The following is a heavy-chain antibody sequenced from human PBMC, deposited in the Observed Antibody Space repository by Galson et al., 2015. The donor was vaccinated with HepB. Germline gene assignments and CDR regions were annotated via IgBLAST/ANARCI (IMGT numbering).Heavy chain of an antibody. J-gene: IGHJ4*02. CDR2: IDPSDSYT. D-gene: IGHD3-22*01. V-gene: IGHV5-10-1*01. CDR3: ARQVDSSGYYYRGVLDY. Sequence: QSGAEVKKPGESLRISCKGSGYSFTSYWISWVRQMPGKGLEWMGRIDPSDSYTNYSPSFQGHVTISADKSISTAYLQWSSLKASDTAMYYCARQVDSSGYYYRGVLDYWGQGTLVTVSS. CDR1: GYSFTSYW.